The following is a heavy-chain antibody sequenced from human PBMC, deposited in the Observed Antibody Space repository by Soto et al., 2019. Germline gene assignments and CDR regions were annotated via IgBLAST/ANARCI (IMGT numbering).Heavy chain of an antibody. V-gene: IGHV3-23*01. CDR1: GFTFSSYA. J-gene: IGHJ4*02. Sequence: EVQLLESGGGLVQPGGSLRLSCAASGFTFSSYAMTWVRQAPGKGLEWVSAISGSGTNRYYADSVKGRFTISSDNSKNTLYLQMNSLRAEDTAVYYCAKDRVDYGDYRGLDYWGQGPLVTVSS. CDR2: ISGSGTNR. CDR3: AKDRVDYGDYRGLDY. D-gene: IGHD4-17*01.